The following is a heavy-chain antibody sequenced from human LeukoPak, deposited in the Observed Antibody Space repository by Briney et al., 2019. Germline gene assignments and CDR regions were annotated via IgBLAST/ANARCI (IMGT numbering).Heavy chain of an antibody. CDR1: GITVSSNY. CDR3: ATSTSNKDFDY. V-gene: IGHV3-66*02. J-gene: IGHJ4*02. CDR2: IYSGGST. Sequence: GGSLRLSCAVSGITVSSNYMSWVRQSPGKGLEWVSVIYSGGSTYYADSVKGRFTISRDNSRNTLYLQMNSLRAEDTALYYCATSTSNKDFDYWGQGTLVTVSS. D-gene: IGHD2/OR15-2a*01.